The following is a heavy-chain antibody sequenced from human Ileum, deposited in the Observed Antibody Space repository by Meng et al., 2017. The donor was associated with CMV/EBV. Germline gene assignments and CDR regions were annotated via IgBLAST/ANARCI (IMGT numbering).Heavy chain of an antibody. CDR3: VRQVVAAPFDY. D-gene: IGHD2-15*01. CDR1: GGSITSGNYY. Sequence: GQLKEWGQGMGKPSQTLCLTCTDSGGSITSGNYYWSWFRQPSGRCMEWIGYIYYSGSPSYKPSLKSRVTISLDTSKNQFSLNLRSVTATDSAVYYCVRQVVAAPFDYWGQGALVTVSS. V-gene: IGHV4-30-4*08. CDR2: IYYSGSP. J-gene: IGHJ4*02.